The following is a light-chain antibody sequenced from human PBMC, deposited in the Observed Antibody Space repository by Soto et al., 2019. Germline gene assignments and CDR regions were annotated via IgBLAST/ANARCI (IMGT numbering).Light chain of an antibody. Sequence: QSALTQPASVSGSPGQSITISCTGTSSDVGNYNLVSWYQQYPGKAPKLMIYEGGKRPSGVSNRFSGSKSGNTASLTSYGLQAEDEADYYCCSFALRSTLIFGGGTKVTVL. CDR1: SSDVGNYNL. V-gene: IGLV2-23*01. CDR3: CSFALRSTLI. J-gene: IGLJ2*01. CDR2: EGG.